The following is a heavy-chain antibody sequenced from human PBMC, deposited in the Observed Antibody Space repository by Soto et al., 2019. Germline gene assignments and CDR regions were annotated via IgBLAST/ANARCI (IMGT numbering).Heavy chain of an antibody. Sequence: LSLTCTVSGGSVGSGSYYWSWIRQPPGKGLEWIGYIYYSGSTNYNPSLKSRVTISVDTSKNQFSLKLSSVTAADTVVYYCARDSGCSGGSCSTDYWGQGTLVTVSS. CDR3: ARDSGCSGGSCSTDY. CDR1: GGSVGSGSYY. J-gene: IGHJ4*02. D-gene: IGHD2-15*01. V-gene: IGHV4-61*01. CDR2: IYYSGST.